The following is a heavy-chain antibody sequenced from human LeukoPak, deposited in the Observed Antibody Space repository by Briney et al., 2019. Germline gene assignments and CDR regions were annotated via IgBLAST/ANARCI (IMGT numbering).Heavy chain of an antibody. CDR1: GYTFTSYA. CDR3: ARDRYGDGFAHFDY. J-gene: IGHJ4*02. Sequence: ASVKVSCKASGYTFTSYAMHWVRQAPGQGLEWMGWITPSGGTNYPQKFQGRIAITRDTSITTAYMDLSRLTSDDTAVYYCARDRYGDGFAHFDYWGQGALVTVSS. D-gene: IGHD5-24*01. CDR2: ITPSGGT. V-gene: IGHV1-2*02.